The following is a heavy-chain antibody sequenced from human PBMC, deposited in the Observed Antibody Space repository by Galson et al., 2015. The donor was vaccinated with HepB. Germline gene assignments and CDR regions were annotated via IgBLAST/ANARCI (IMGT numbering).Heavy chain of an antibody. CDR3: ARQEYYYGSGDDWYFDL. CDR1: GSSFTSYW. V-gene: IGHV5-51*01. D-gene: IGHD3-10*01. CDR2: IYPGDSDT. Sequence: QSGAEVTKPGESLKISCKGSGSSFTSYWIGWVRQMPGKGLEWMGIIYPGDSDTRYSPSFQGQVTISADKSISTAYLQWSSLKASDTAMYYCARQEYYYGSGDDWYFDLWGRGTLVTVSS. J-gene: IGHJ2*01.